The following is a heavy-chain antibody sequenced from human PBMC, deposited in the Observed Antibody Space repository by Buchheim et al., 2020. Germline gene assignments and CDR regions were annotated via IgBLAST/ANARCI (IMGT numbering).Heavy chain of an antibody. J-gene: IGHJ4*02. Sequence: EVHLVASGGGLVQPGGSLRLSCTGSGFTFHTYAMNWVRQAPGKGLEWVSYISGSGSVIDYADSVKGRFTISRDNAHNSLFLQMNSLRVEDTAVYYCARVGATYFWGQGTL. D-gene: IGHD1-26*01. CDR3: ARVGATYF. V-gene: IGHV3-48*03. CDR2: ISGSGSVI. CDR1: GFTFHTYA.